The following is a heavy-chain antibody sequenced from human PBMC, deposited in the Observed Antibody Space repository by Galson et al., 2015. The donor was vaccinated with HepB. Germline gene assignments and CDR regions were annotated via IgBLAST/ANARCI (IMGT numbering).Heavy chain of an antibody. CDR2: ISNDGGNK. V-gene: IGHV3-30*18. CDR1: GFTYSGYA. D-gene: IGHD3-22*01. J-gene: IGHJ1*01. CDR3: AKDRDSSGYYFEK. Sequence: SLRLSCAASGFTYSGYAMHWVRQAPGKGLEWVAIISNDGGNKHYADSVEGRFTISRDNSKNSLYLQMNSLRPEDTAVYFCAKDRDSSGYYFEKWGQGTLVTVSS.